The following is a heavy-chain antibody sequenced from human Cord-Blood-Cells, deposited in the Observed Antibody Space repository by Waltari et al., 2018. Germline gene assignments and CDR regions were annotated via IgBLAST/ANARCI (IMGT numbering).Heavy chain of an antibody. V-gene: IGHV3-7*01. Sequence: EVQLVESGGGLVQPGGSLRLSCAASGFLFSCHWLRWVRQAPGKGLEWVANIKQDGSEKYYVDSVKGRFTISRDNAKNSLYLQMNSLRAEDTAVYYCARDLPITFDPWGQGTLVTVSS. CDR2: IKQDGSEK. J-gene: IGHJ5*02. CDR1: GFLFSCHW. CDR3: ARDLPITFDP.